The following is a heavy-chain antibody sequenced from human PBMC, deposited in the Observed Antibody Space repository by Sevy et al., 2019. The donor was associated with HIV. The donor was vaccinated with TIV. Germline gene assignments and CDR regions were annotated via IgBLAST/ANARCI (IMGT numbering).Heavy chain of an antibody. D-gene: IGHD4-17*01. Sequence: GESLKISCAASGFTFSSFGMHWVRQAPGKGLEWVAVIWFDGSNTYYADSVKGRFTISRDIAKNTLHLQMNSLRAEDTDVYCCADDLEFYDSGDYGPAFMPDFWGHGTLVTVSS. CDR3: ADDLEFYDSGDYGPAFMPDF. J-gene: IGHJ4*01. CDR2: IWFDGSNT. V-gene: IGHV3-33*06. CDR1: GFTFSSFG.